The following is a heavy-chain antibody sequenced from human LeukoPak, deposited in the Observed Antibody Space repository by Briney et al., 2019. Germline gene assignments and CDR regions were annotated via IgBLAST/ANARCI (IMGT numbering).Heavy chain of an antibody. CDR3: AREETRILLSFDP. CDR1: GITFSTYW. CDR2: INSNGSST. J-gene: IGHJ5*02. Sequence: GGSLRLSCAASGITFSTYWMHWVRQAPGKGLVWVSRINSNGSSTNYADSVKGRFTISRDNAKNTVYLQMNSLRAEDTAVYYCAREETRILLSFDPWGQGTLVTVSS. D-gene: IGHD2-15*01. V-gene: IGHV3-74*01.